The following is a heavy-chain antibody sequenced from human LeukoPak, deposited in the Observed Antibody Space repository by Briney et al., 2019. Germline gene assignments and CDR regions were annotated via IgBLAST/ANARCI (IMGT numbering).Heavy chain of an antibody. D-gene: IGHD1-26*01. Sequence: GGSLRLSCAASGFTFSNDGMHWVRQAPGRGLEWVALISYDGSDKHYADSVKDRFTVSRDNSKNTPYLQMNSLSRDDTAVYYCAKDLSVVGAHDSFDVWGQGTMVAVSS. J-gene: IGHJ3*01. V-gene: IGHV3-30*18. CDR1: GFTFSNDG. CDR2: ISYDGSDK. CDR3: AKDLSVVGAHDSFDV.